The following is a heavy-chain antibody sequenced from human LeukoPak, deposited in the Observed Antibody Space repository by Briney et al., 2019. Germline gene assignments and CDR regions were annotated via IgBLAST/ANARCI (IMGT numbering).Heavy chain of an antibody. CDR1: GFTFSSYS. CDR2: ISASSNYI. J-gene: IGHJ4*02. D-gene: IGHD6-19*01. CDR3: ARAGRSSGWPNFDY. V-gene: IGHV3-21*04. Sequence: GSLRLSCAASGFTFSSYSMNWVRQAPGKGLEWVSSISASSNYIYYADLVKGRFTISRDNAKNSLYLQMNSLRPEDTAVYYCARAGRSSGWPNFDYWGQGTLVTVSS.